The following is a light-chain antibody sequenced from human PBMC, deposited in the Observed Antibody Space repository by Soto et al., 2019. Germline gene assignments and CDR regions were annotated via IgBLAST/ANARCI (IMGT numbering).Light chain of an antibody. CDR3: SSYTSSSTLE. CDR1: SSDVGGYIY. CDR2: DVS. V-gene: IGLV2-14*01. Sequence: QSVLTQPASVSGSPGQSITISCTGTSSDVGGYIYVSWYQQHPGKAPKLMIYDVSNRPSGVSNRFSGSKSGNTASLTISGLPAEDEADYYCSSYTSSSTLEFGGGTKLTVL. J-gene: IGLJ2*01.